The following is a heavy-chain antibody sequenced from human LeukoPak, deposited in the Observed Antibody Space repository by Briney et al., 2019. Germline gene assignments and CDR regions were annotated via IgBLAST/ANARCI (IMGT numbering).Heavy chain of an antibody. CDR2: IIPIFGIA. Sequence: SLKVSCTASGGTFSSYAISWVRQAPGQGLEWMGRIIPIFGIANYAQKFQGRVTITADKSTSTAYMELSSLRSEDTAVYYCARDPREDYYDSSGAFDIWGQGTMVTVSS. V-gene: IGHV1-69*04. J-gene: IGHJ3*02. CDR1: GGTFSSYA. D-gene: IGHD3-22*01. CDR3: ARDPREDYYDSSGAFDI.